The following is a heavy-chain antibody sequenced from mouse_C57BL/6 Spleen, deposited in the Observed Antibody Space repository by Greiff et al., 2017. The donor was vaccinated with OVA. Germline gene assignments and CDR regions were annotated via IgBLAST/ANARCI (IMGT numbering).Heavy chain of an antibody. CDR2: IDPENGDT. CDR1: GFNIKDAY. D-gene: IGHD2-4*01. Sequence: EVQRVESGAELVRPGASVKLSCTASGFNIKDAYMHWVKQRPEQGLEWIGWIDPENGDTEYASKFQGKATITADTSSNTAYLQLSSLTSEDTAVYYCTTYDYDVYYAMDYWGQGTSVTVSS. CDR3: TTYDYDVYYAMDY. J-gene: IGHJ4*01. V-gene: IGHV14-4*01.